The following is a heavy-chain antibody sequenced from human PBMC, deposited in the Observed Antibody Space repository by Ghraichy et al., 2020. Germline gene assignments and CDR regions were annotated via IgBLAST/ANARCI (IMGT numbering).Heavy chain of an antibody. CDR2: IRYDGSNK. J-gene: IGHJ4*02. CDR1: GFTFSSYG. D-gene: IGHD5-18*01. V-gene: IGHV3-30*02. CDR3: AKDGLPGYSYGLHFDY. Sequence: GESLNISCAASGFTFSSYGMHWVRQAPGKGLEWVAFIRYDGSNKYYADSVKGRFTISRDNSKNTLYLQMNSLRAEDTAVYYCAKDGLPGYSYGLHFDYWGQGTLVTVSS.